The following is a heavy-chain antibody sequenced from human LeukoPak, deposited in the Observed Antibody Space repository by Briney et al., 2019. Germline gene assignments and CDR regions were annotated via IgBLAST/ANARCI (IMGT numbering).Heavy chain of an antibody. CDR2: IWYGGSNK. D-gene: IGHD2-2*03. Sequence: PGGSLRLSCAASGFTFSSYGMHWVRQAPGKGLEWVAVIWYGGSNKYYADSVKGRFTISRDNSKNTLYLQMNSLRAEDTAVYYCARGSGYCSSTSCYPDAFDIWGQGTMVTVSS. CDR3: ARGSGYCSSTSCYPDAFDI. J-gene: IGHJ3*02. CDR1: GFTFSSYG. V-gene: IGHV3-33*08.